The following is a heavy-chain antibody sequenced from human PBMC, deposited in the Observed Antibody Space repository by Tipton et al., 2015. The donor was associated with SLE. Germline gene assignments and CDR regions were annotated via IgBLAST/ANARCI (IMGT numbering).Heavy chain of an antibody. V-gene: IGHV4-61*01. J-gene: IGHJ4*02. CDR2: INYSGST. Sequence: TLSLTCAISGYSISSGYYWSWIRRPPGKALEWIAYINYSGSTNYNPPLKSRVTMSVDTSKNQFSLKLSSVTAADTAVYYCARRRGSSWYEDYFDYWGQGTLVTVSA. CDR1: GYSISSGYY. D-gene: IGHD6-13*01. CDR3: ARRRGSSWYEDYFDY.